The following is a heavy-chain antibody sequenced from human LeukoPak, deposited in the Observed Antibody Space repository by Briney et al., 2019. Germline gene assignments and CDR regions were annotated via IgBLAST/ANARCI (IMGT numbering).Heavy chain of an antibody. CDR3: ARETTYLDY. CDR2: IYYSGRT. Sequence: SETLSFTCTVSGGSISSGGYSWSWIRQHPGKGLEWIGYIYYSGRTYYNPSLKSRVTISVDTSKNQFSLKLSSVAAADTAVYYCARETTYLDYWGQGTLVTVSS. V-gene: IGHV4-31*03. CDR1: GGSISSGGYS. J-gene: IGHJ4*02. D-gene: IGHD1-7*01.